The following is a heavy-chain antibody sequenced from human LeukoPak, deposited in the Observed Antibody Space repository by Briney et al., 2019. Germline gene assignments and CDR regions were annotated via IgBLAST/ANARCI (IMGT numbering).Heavy chain of an antibody. J-gene: IGHJ6*03. CDR1: GFTFSSYW. V-gene: IGHV3-7*01. Sequence: GGSLRLSCAASGFTFSSYWMSWVRQAPGKGLEWVANIKQDGSEKYYVDSVKGRFTISRDNAKNSLYLQMNSLRAEDTAVYYCARAPLWFGEFNGHYYYYMDVWGKGTTVTISS. CDR3: ARAPLWFGEFNGHYYYYMDV. D-gene: IGHD3-10*01. CDR2: IKQDGSEK.